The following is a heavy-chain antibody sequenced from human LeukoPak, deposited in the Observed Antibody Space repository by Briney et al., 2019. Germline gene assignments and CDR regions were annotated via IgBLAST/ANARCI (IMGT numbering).Heavy chain of an antibody. Sequence: KGLEWVSGISGSADNTYYADSVKGRFTISRDNSKDTLYLQMNSLRADDTAAYYCAKDPSSWGQGTLVTVSS. CDR3: AKDPSS. V-gene: IGHV3-23*01. CDR2: ISGSADNT. J-gene: IGHJ4*02.